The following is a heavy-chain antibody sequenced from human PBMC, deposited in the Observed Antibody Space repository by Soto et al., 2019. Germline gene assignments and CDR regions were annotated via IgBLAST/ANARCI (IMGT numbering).Heavy chain of an antibody. CDR3: ARDRSGSYTYYYYGMDV. CDR1: GGSVSSGSYY. V-gene: IGHV4-61*01. D-gene: IGHD1-26*01. Sequence: PSETLSLTCTVSGGSVSSGSYYWSWIRQPPGKGLEWIGYIYYSGSTNYNPSLKSRVTISVDTSKNQFSLKLSSVTAADTAVYYCARDRSGSYTYYYYGMDVWGQGTTVTVS. CDR2: IYYSGST. J-gene: IGHJ6*02.